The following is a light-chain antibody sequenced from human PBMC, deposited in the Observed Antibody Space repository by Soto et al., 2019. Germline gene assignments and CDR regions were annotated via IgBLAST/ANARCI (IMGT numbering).Light chain of an antibody. Sequence: ILMTQSPATLSVSVGERATLSCRASQSVSNNLAWYQQKPGQAPRLLIYDASTRATGIPARFSGSGSGTEFTLTITGLQSEDFAVYYCQQYNNWPPWTFGQGTKVEIK. CDR1: QSVSNN. CDR3: QQYNNWPPWT. V-gene: IGKV3-15*01. CDR2: DAS. J-gene: IGKJ1*01.